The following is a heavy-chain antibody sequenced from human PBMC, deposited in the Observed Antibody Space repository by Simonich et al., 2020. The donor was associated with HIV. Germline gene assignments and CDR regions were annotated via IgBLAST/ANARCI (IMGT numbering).Heavy chain of an antibody. J-gene: IGHJ1*01. D-gene: IGHD6-13*01. CDR2: NNHSRST. CDR1: GGSFSGYY. V-gene: IGHV4-34*01. Sequence: QVQLQQWGAGLLKPSETLSLTCAVYGGSFSGYYWSWIRQPPGKGLEWIGENNHSRSTNYNPSLKSRVTISVDTSKNQFSLKLSSVTAADTAVYYCARLTAGGLGEYFQHWGQGTLVTVSS. CDR3: ARLTAGGLGEYFQH.